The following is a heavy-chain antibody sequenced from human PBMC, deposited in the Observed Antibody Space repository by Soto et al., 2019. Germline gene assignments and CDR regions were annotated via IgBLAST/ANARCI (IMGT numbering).Heavy chain of an antibody. D-gene: IGHD3-16*01. CDR3: ARHGGYYFDY. V-gene: IGHV3-23*01. Sequence: VQLLESGGGLIQPGGSLRLSCVASGFTFSDYAMTWVRQAPGKGMEWVSTISGSAGDTFYADSVKGRFTISRDNSKRTLYLEMHSLRAEDTAVYYCARHGGYYFDYWGQGTLVTVSS. CDR2: ISGSAGDT. CDR1: GFTFSDYA. J-gene: IGHJ4*02.